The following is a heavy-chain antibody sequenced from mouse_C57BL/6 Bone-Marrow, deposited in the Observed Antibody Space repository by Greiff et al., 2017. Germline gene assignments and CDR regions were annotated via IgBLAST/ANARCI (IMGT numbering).Heavy chain of an antibody. D-gene: IGHD2-3*01. V-gene: IGHV1-80*01. CDR2: VYPGDGDT. CDR3: ANIYDGYSLGW. Sequence: VQLQQSGAELVKPGASVKISCKASGYAFSSYWMNWVKQRPGSGLEWIGQVYPGDGDTNYNGKFKGKATLTADKSSSTAYMQLSSLTSENSAVDFCANIYDGYSLGWWGKGTTLTVSS. CDR1: GYAFSSYW. J-gene: IGHJ2*01.